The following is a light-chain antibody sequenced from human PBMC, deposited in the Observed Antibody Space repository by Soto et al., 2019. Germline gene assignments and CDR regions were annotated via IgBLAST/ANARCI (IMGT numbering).Light chain of an antibody. CDR1: SSNIGSNY. Sequence: QSVLTQPPSASGTPGQRVTISCYGSSSNIGSNYVYWYQQLPGTAPKLLIYRNNQRPSGVPDRFSGSKSGTSASLAISGLRSEDEADYYSAAWDDSLSAWVFGGGTKLTVL. CDR2: RNN. J-gene: IGLJ3*02. CDR3: AAWDDSLSAWV. V-gene: IGLV1-47*01.